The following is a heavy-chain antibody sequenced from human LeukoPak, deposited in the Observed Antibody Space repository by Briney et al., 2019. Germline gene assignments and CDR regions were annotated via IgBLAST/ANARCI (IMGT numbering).Heavy chain of an antibody. V-gene: IGHV3-15*01. J-gene: IGHJ4*02. D-gene: IGHD3-3*01. Sequence: KSGGSLRLSCAASGFTCSNAWMSWVRQAPGKGLEWVGRIKSKTDGGTTDYAAPVKGRFTISRDDSKNTLYLQMNSVKTEDTAVYYCTTEPLWSGYYNFDYWGQGTLVTVSS. CDR2: IKSKTDGGTT. CDR3: TTEPLWSGYYNFDY. CDR1: GFTCSNAW.